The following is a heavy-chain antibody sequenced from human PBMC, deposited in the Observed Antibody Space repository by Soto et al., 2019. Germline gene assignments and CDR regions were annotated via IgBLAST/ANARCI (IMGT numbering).Heavy chain of an antibody. Sequence: GASVKVSCKASGGTFSSYAISWVRQAPGQGLEWMGGIIPIFGTANYAQKFQGRVTITADESTSTAYMELSSLRSEDTAVYYCARDHLALAVAGTSYFDYWGQGTLVTVSS. V-gene: IGHV1-69*13. CDR2: IIPIFGTA. CDR1: GGTFSSYA. D-gene: IGHD6-19*01. J-gene: IGHJ4*02. CDR3: ARDHLALAVAGTSYFDY.